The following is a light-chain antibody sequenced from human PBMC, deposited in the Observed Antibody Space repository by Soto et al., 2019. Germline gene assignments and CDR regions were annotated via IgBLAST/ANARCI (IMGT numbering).Light chain of an antibody. CDR3: SSYAGSYIHDV. CDR1: SSDVGGSNY. CDR2: DVN. Sequence: QSALTQPRSVSGSPGQSVTISCTGSSSDVGGSNYVSWYQHHPGKAPKLMIYDVNKRPSGVPDRFSGSKSGNTASLTISGLQAEDEADYYCSSYAGSYIHDVFAPGTKLTVL. J-gene: IGLJ1*01. V-gene: IGLV2-11*01.